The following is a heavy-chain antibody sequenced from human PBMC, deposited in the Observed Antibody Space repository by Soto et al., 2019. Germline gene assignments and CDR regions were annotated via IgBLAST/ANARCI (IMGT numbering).Heavy chain of an antibody. D-gene: IGHD1-20*01. V-gene: IGHV3-53*04. Sequence: EVQLVESGGGLVQPGGSLRLSCAASGFTVSSNYMSWVRQAPGKGLEWVSVIYSGGSTYYADSVKGRFTISRHNSKNTRYLQRNSLRAEDTAVYYCARGDNFYYYYGMDVWGRGTTVTVSS. CDR2: IYSGGST. CDR3: ARGDNFYYYYGMDV. CDR1: GFTVSSNY. J-gene: IGHJ6*02.